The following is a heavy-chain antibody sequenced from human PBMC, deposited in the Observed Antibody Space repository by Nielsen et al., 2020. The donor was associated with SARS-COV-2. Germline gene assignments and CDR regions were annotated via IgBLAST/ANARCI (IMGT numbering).Heavy chain of an antibody. V-gene: IGHV4-39*07. J-gene: IGHJ5*02. CDR1: GGSISSSSYY. D-gene: IGHD6-6*01. Sequence: SETLSLTCTVSGGSISSSSYYWSWIRQPPGKGLEWIGEINHSGSTNYNPSLKSRVTISVDTSKNQFSLKLSSVTAADTAVYYCARGLSSIAARHFGFPNWFDPWGQGTLVTVSS. CDR2: INHSGST. CDR3: ARGLSSIAARHFGFPNWFDP.